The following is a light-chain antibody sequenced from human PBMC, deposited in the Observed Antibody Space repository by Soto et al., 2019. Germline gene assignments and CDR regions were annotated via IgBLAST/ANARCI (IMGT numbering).Light chain of an antibody. CDR1: QSISSW. Sequence: ASQSISSWLAWYQQKPGKAPKLLIYDASSLESGVPSRFSGSGSGTEFTLTISSLQREDFATYYCQESYTVPITFGQGTRLEI. CDR3: QESYTVPIT. V-gene: IGKV1-5*01. CDR2: DAS. J-gene: IGKJ5*01.